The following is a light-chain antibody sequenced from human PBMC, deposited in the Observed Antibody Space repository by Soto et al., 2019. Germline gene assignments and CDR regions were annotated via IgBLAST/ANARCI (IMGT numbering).Light chain of an antibody. J-gene: IGKJ2*01. CDR1: QSVGNN. CDR2: VAS. CDR3: QQYESWPPLFT. V-gene: IGKV3-15*01. Sequence: EIVMTQSPATVSVSPGERATLYCRASQSVGNNLAWYQQKPGQAPSLFIFVASVRATGIPDRFSGSGSGTEFTLSISSLQSEDSAVYYCQQYESWPPLFTFGQGTKVDIK.